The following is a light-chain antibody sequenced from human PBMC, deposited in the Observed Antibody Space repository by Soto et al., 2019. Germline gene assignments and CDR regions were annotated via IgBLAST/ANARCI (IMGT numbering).Light chain of an antibody. Sequence: PLTQSPSSLSASVGDRVTITCRASQGIRSYFAWYQQQPGKDPKLLIYAASTLQTWVPSRFSGSGSGTDFTLTISSLQPEDFATYYCQQLGAYPITFGQGTRMEIK. J-gene: IGKJ5*01. CDR2: AAS. CDR1: QGIRSY. V-gene: IGKV1-9*01. CDR3: QQLGAYPIT.